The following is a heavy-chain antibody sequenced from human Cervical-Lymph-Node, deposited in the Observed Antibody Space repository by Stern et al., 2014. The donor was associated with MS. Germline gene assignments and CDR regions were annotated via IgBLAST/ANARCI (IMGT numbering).Heavy chain of an antibody. Sequence: EVQLLESGGDLVQPGGSLRLSCAASGFTFNKYAMNWVRQAPGKGLEWVSTISGSGGSIYYAASVKGRFTISRDNSENALYLQMHSLRAEDTAIYYCAKQYFDSSGYSYYYGMDVWGQGTTVTVSS. V-gene: IGHV3-23*01. CDR2: ISGSGGSI. CDR3: AKQYFDSSGYSYYYGMDV. CDR1: GFTFNKYA. D-gene: IGHD3-22*01. J-gene: IGHJ6*02.